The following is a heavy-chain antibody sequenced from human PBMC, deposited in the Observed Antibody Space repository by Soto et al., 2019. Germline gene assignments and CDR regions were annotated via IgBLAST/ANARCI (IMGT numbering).Heavy chain of an antibody. CDR3: VRSPGRDGYNHFDY. Sequence: PGGSLRLSCAASGFTFSIYSINWVRQAPGKGLEWVSSISSSSDYIYYADSVKGRFTISRDNAKNSLYLQMNSLRAEDTALYYCVRSPGRDGYNHFDYWGQGILVTVPQ. CDR2: ISSSSDYI. CDR1: GFTFSIYS. J-gene: IGHJ4*02. V-gene: IGHV3-21*01. D-gene: IGHD1-1*01.